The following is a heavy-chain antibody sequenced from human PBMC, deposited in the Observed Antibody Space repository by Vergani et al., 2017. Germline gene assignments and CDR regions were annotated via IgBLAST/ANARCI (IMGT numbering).Heavy chain of an antibody. CDR1: GGSISSDY. Sequence: QMQLQESGPGLAKPSETLSLTCTVSGGSISSDYWSWIRQPPGKGLEWIGYIYYSGSTNYNPSLKSRVTISVDTSKNQFSLKLSSVTAADTAVYYCARYYYDSSGYYYVLDYWGQGTLVTVSS. J-gene: IGHJ4*02. D-gene: IGHD3-22*01. CDR2: IYYSGST. CDR3: ARYYYDSSGYYYVLDY. V-gene: IGHV4-59*01.